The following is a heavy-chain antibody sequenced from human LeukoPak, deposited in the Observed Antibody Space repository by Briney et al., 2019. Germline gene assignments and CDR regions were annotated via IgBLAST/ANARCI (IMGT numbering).Heavy chain of an antibody. CDR3: ARDGGYTNSWYDY. CDR2: INPYNGNT. CDR1: GYIFTNYG. J-gene: IGHJ4*02. V-gene: IGHV1-18*01. Sequence: ASVKVSCKASGYIFTNYGISWVRQAPGQGLEWMAWINPYNGNTNYAQKLQGRVTMTTDTSTSTAYMELRSLTSDDTAVYYCARDGGYTNSWYDYWGQGTLVTVST. D-gene: IGHD3-16*01.